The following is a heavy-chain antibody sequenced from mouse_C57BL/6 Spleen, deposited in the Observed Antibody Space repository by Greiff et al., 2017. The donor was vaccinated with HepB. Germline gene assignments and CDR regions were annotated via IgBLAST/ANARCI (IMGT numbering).Heavy chain of an antibody. J-gene: IGHJ2*01. CDR2: IYPGDGDT. CDR3: ARGAYSNYGGYFDY. V-gene: IGHV1-80*01. CDR1: GYAFSSYW. D-gene: IGHD2-5*01. Sequence: QVQLKESGAELVKPGASVKISCKASGYAFSSYWMNWVKQRPGKGLEWIGQIYPGDGDTNYNGKFKGKATLTADKSSSTAYMQLSSLTSEDSAVYFCARGAYSNYGGYFDYWGQGTTLTVSS.